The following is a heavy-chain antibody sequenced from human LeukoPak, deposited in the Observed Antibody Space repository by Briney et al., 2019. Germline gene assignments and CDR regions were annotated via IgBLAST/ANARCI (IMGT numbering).Heavy chain of an antibody. J-gene: IGHJ4*02. CDR2: ICGNNGNT. CDR3: AKQTGGSCYSGFDS. D-gene: IGHD2-15*01. Sequence: PGGPLRLSCAASGFTFSSYAMSWVRQAPGKGLEWVSDICGNNGNTYYADSVKGRFTISRDNSKNTLYLQMNSLRAEDTAVYYCAKQTGGSCYSGFDSLGQGTLVTVST. CDR1: GFTFSSYA. V-gene: IGHV3-23*01.